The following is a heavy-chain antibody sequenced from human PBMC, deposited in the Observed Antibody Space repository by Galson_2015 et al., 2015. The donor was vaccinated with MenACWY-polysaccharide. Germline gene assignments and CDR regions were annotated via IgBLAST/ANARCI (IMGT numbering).Heavy chain of an antibody. Sequence: SLRLSCAGSGFVFSSSWMHWVRHAPGKGLVWVSRINIDGSVTNYADSVKGRFTISRDNAKSTLYLQMNSLRAEDTALYYCARESHHDSSGYPDYWGQGTLVTVSS. CDR3: ARESHHDSSGYPDY. J-gene: IGHJ4*02. V-gene: IGHV3-74*01. CDR2: INIDGSVT. D-gene: IGHD3-22*01. CDR1: GFVFSSSW.